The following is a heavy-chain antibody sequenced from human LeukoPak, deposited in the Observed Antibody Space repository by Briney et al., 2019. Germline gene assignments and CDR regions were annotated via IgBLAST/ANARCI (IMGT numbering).Heavy chain of an antibody. CDR3: ARNELVPGPRAFDI. D-gene: IGHD6-13*01. V-gene: IGHV4/OR15-8*01. CDR1: GDSLSSGYY. J-gene: IGHJ3*02. CDR2: IYHSGST. Sequence: SETLSLTCFVSGDSLSSGYYWGWVRQPPGKGLEWIGEIYHSGSTNYNPSLKSRVTISVDKSKNQFSLKLSSVTAADTAVYYCARNELVPGPRAFDIWGQGTMVTVSS.